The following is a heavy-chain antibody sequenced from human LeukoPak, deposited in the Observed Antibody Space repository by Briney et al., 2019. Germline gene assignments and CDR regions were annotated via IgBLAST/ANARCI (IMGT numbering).Heavy chain of an antibody. Sequence: SETLSLTCTVSGGSISSSSYYWSWIRQPPGKGLEWIGYIYTSGSTNYNPSLKSRVTISVDTSKNQFSLKLSSVTAADTAVYYCARHVDIVDHYFDYWGQGTLVTVSS. D-gene: IGHD5-12*01. J-gene: IGHJ4*02. CDR3: ARHVDIVDHYFDY. V-gene: IGHV4-61*05. CDR1: GGSISSSSYY. CDR2: IYTSGST.